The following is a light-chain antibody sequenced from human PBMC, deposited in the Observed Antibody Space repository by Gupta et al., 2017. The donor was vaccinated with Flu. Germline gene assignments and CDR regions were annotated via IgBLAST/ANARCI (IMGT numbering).Light chain of an antibody. Sequence: SMGERAAINCRSSQSVLFSSNNRNYLAWYQQKPGQPPKVLIYGASTRESGVPDRFSGSGSGTDFTLTISSLQAEDVAVYYCQQYFTTPPTFGQGTKLEI. J-gene: IGKJ2*01. V-gene: IGKV4-1*01. CDR1: QSVLFSSNNRNY. CDR2: GAS. CDR3: QQYFTTPPT.